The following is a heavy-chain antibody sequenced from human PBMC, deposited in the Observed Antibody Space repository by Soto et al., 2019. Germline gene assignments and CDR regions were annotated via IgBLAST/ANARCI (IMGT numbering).Heavy chain of an antibody. Sequence: GGSLRLSCAASGFTFSSYGMHWVRQAPGKGLEWVAVISYDGSNKYYADSVKGRFTISRDNSKNTLYLQMNSLRAEDTAVYYCAKVDYDILTGYPTLDYWGQGTLVTVSS. D-gene: IGHD3-9*01. CDR1: GFTFSSYG. CDR3: AKVDYDILTGYPTLDY. CDR2: ISYDGSNK. J-gene: IGHJ4*02. V-gene: IGHV3-30*18.